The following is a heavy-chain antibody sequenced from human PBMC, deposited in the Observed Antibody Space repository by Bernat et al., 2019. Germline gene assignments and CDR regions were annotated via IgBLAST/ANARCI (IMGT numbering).Heavy chain of an antibody. V-gene: IGHV3-74*01. CDR1: GFTFSSYW. D-gene: IGHD3-22*01. J-gene: IGHJ6*02. Sequence: EVQLVESGGGLVQPRGSLRLSCAASGFTFSSYWMHWVRQAPGKGLVWVSRINSDGSSTSYADSVKGRFTISRDNAKNTLYLQMNSLRAEDTAVYYCARGRSITMRADGMDVWGQGTTVTVSS. CDR2: INSDGSST. CDR3: ARGRSITMRADGMDV.